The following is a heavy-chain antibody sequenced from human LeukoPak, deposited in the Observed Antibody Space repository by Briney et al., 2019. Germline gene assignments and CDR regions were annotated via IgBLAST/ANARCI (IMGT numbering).Heavy chain of an antibody. CDR2: ISGSGGST. D-gene: IGHD3-3*01. V-gene: IGHV3-23*01. CDR3: ARGRGSGTHDY. Sequence: GGPWRPSLEALGLPLRTFAMGGVRQAPGKGLEWVSAISGSGGSTYYADSVKGRFTISRDNSKNTLYLQMNSLRAEDTAVYYCARGRGSGTHDYWGQGTLVTVSS. CDR1: GLPLRTFA. J-gene: IGHJ4*02.